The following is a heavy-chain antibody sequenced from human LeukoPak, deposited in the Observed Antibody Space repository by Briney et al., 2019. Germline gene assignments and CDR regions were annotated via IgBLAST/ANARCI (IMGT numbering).Heavy chain of an antibody. CDR1: GGSINNCY. D-gene: IGHD6-6*01. CDR2: IYYSGST. CDR3: ARLSSLANIAARGRTWLDP. J-gene: IGHJ5*02. Sequence: SETLSLTCTVSGGSINNCYWTWVRQPPGKGLEWIGHIYYSGSTNYNPSLTSRVTISVDTSKNQFSLTLSSVTAADTAVYYCARLSSLANIAARGRTWLDPWGQGSLVTVSS. V-gene: IGHV4-59*01.